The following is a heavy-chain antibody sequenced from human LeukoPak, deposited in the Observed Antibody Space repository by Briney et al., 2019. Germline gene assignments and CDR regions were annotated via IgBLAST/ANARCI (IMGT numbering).Heavy chain of an antibody. Sequence: ASVKVSCKASGYTFTGYYMHWVRQAPGQGLEWMGWINPNSGGTNYAQKFQGRVTMTRDTSISTACMELSRLRSDDTAVYYCARSSADYDILTGYYRSSPDYFDYWGQGTLVTVSS. CDR3: ARSSADYDILTGYYRSSPDYFDY. J-gene: IGHJ4*02. CDR1: GYTFTGYY. D-gene: IGHD3-9*01. CDR2: INPNSGGT. V-gene: IGHV1-2*02.